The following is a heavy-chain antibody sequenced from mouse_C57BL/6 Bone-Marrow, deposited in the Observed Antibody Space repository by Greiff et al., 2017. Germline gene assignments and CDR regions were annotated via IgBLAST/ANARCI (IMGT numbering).Heavy chain of an antibody. CDR1: GYTFTSYG. CDR3: ARQLTAY. J-gene: IGHJ3*01. CDR2: IYPRSGNT. D-gene: IGHD3-2*02. V-gene: IGHV1-81*01. Sequence: QVQLQQSGAELARPGASVKLSCKASGYTFTSYGISWVKQRTGQGLEWIGEIYPRSGNTSYNEKFKGKATLTADKSSSTAYMELRSLTSEDSAVYICARQLTAYWGQGTLVTVSA.